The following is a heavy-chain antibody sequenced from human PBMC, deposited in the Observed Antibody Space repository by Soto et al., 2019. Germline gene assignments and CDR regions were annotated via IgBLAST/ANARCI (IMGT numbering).Heavy chain of an antibody. D-gene: IGHD3-10*01. Sequence: SETLSLTCTVSGGSISGSSYYWGCIRQPPGKGLEWIGSIYYGGSTYYNPSLKSRVTISVDTSKDQFSLKLSSVTAADTAVYYCARQNGSGRSAFDIWGQGTMVTVSS. J-gene: IGHJ3*02. CDR2: IYYGGST. CDR1: GGSISGSSYY. V-gene: IGHV4-39*01. CDR3: ARQNGSGRSAFDI.